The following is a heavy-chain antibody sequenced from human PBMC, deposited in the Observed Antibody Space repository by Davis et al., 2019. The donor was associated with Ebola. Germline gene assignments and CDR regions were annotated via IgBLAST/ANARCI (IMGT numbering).Heavy chain of an antibody. J-gene: IGHJ3*02. CDR3: VRGGTGPAAGGGI. Sequence: PGGSLRLSCAASGFTFISYAMTWVRQAPGKGLEWVAGINDSGSITYYADSVKGRFTISRDNAKNTLYVQMNSLRVEDTAVYYCVRGGTGPAAGGGIWGQGTMVTVSS. CDR1: GFTFISYA. CDR2: INDSGSIT. D-gene: IGHD1/OR15-1a*01. V-gene: IGHV3-23*01.